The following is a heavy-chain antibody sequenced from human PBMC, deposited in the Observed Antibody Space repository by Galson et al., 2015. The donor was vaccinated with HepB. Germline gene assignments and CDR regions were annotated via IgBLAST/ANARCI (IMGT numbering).Heavy chain of an antibody. CDR3: ARSSGSYAYYFDY. CDR1: GFTFSTYW. J-gene: IGHJ4*02. CDR2: IHQDGSDY. V-gene: IGHV3-7*03. D-gene: IGHD3-10*01. Sequence: SLRLSCAASGFTFSTYWMSWVRQVPGRGLEWVANIHQDGSDYYYVDSVKGRFTISRDNAKNSLYLQMNSLRAEDTAVYYCARSSGSYAYYFDYWGQGTLVTVSS.